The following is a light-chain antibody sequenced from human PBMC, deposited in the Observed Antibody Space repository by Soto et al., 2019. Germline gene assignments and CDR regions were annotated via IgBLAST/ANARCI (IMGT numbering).Light chain of an antibody. CDR2: DVS. CDR3: QQRDSWPLT. V-gene: IGKV3-11*01. CDR1: QSVRSD. Sequence: EIVLTQSPATLSLSPGERATLSCRASQSVRSDLAWYQQKPGQAPRLLIYDVSDRATGVPARFSGSGSGTDFTLTISSLEPEYFAVYYCQQRDSWPLTFGGGTKVEIK. J-gene: IGKJ4*01.